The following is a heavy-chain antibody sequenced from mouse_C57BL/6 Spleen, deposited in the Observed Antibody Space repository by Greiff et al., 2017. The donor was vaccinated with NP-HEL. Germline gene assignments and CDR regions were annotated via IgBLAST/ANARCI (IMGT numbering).Heavy chain of an antibody. CDR1: GFTFSDYG. CDR2: ISSGSSTI. D-gene: IGHD2-3*01. J-gene: IGHJ4*01. CDR3: ASRDGYYAMDY. V-gene: IGHV5-17*01. Sequence: EVQLVESGGGLVKPGGSLKLSCVASGFTFSDYGMHWVRQAPEKGLEWVAYISSGSSTIYYADTVKGRFTISRDNAKNTLFLQMTSLRSEDTAMYYCASRDGYYAMDYWGQGTSVTVSS.